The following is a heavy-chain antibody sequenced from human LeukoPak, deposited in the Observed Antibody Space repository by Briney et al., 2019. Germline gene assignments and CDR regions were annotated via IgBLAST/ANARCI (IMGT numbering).Heavy chain of an antibody. CDR2: ISSSSSYI. V-gene: IGHV3-21*04. D-gene: IGHD5-12*01. CDR1: GFTFSSYS. CDR3: ATMLVGTNLFDY. Sequence: GGSLRLSCAASGFTFSSYSMNWVRQAPGKGLEWVSSISSSSSYIYYADSVKGRFTISRDNAKNSLYLQINSLRAEDTAVYYCATMLVGTNLFDYWGQGTLVTVSS. J-gene: IGHJ4*02.